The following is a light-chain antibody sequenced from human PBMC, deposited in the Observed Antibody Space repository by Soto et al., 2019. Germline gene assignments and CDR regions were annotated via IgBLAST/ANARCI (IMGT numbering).Light chain of an antibody. V-gene: IGKV3-20*01. CDR3: QQYVRSLP. CDR2: GAS. CDR1: QSVSSSY. J-gene: IGKJ4*01. Sequence: VVLSISVGAVSFSTGERATLSCRASQSVSSSYLAWYQQKPGQAPRLLIYGASSRATGIPDRFSGSGSGTDFTLTISRLEPEDFAVYYCQQYVRSLPSGGGAKVDVK.